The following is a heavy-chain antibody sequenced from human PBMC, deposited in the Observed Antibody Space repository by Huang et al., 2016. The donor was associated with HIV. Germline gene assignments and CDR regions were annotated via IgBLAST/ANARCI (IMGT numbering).Heavy chain of an antibody. D-gene: IGHD1-26*01. CDR2: ISDTSRYK. CDR3: AREAVIVGRSYSMESYS. CDR1: GASFPSSS. V-gene: IGHV3-21*02. J-gene: IGHJ4*02. Sequence: DVQLVESGGGLVKPGGSLRLSCEDFGASFPSSSMSWVSSISDTSRYKDYADSVKGRFTISRDNTKSSMYLQMVSLRVEDTGIYFCAREAVIVGRSYSMESYSWGQGTLVTVSS.